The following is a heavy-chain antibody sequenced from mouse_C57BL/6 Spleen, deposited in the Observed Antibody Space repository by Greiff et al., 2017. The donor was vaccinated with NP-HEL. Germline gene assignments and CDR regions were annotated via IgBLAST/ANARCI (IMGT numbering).Heavy chain of an antibody. CDR3: VRHGLGPMDY. J-gene: IGHJ4*01. Sequence: EVKLMESGGGLVQPKGSLKLSCAASGFSFNTYAMNWVRQAPGKGLEWVARIRSKSNNYATYYADSVKDRFTISRDDSESMLYLQMNNLKTEDTAMYYCVRHGLGPMDYWGQGTSVTVSS. CDR1: GFSFNTYA. V-gene: IGHV10-1*01. D-gene: IGHD4-1*01. CDR2: IRSKSNNYAT.